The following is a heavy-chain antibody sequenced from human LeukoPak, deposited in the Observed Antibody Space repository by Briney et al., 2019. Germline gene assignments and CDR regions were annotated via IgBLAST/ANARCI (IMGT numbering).Heavy chain of an antibody. CDR1: GGSISSGGYS. J-gene: IGHJ6*02. CDR3: ARAPLYYDSSTYYYYYYGMDV. V-gene: IGHV4-30-2*01. CDR2: IYHSGST. D-gene: IGHD3-22*01. Sequence: SPTLSLTCAVSGGSISSGGYSWSWIRQPPGKGLAWIGYIYHSGSTYYNPSLKSRVTISVDRSKNQFSLKLSSVTAADTAVYYCARAPLYYDSSTYYYYYYGMDVWGQGTTVTVSS.